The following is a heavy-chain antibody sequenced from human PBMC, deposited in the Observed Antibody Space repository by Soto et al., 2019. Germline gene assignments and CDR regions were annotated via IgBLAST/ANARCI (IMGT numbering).Heavy chain of an antibody. CDR3: ARDRIVLVPAAMSSPYYYYGMDV. CDR1: GYTFTSYG. V-gene: IGHV1-18*01. D-gene: IGHD2-2*01. J-gene: IGHJ6*02. Sequence: ASVKVSCKASGYTFTSYGISWVRQAPGQGLEWMGWISAYNGNTNYAQKHQGRVTMTTDTSTSTAYMELRSLRSDDTAVYYCARDRIVLVPAAMSSPYYYYGMDVWGQGTTGTVSS. CDR2: ISAYNGNT.